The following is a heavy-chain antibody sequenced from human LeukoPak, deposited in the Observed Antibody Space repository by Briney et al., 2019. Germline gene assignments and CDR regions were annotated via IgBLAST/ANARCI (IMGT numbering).Heavy chain of an antibody. CDR1: GYTFTGYY. CDR2: INPNSGGT. V-gene: IGHV1-2*02. J-gene: IGHJ4*02. CDR3: ARGGDYGDGGWDYFDY. Sequence: ASVKVSCKASGYTFTGYYMHWVRQAPGQGLEWMGWINPNSGGTNYAQKFQGRVTMTRDTSISTAYMELSRLRSDDTAVYYCARGGDYGDGGWDYFDYWGQGTLVTVSS. D-gene: IGHD4-17*01.